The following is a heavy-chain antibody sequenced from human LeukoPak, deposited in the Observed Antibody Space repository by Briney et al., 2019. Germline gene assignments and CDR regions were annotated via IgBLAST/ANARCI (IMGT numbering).Heavy chain of an antibody. CDR2: MNPNSGNT. J-gene: IGHJ3*02. CDR1: GYTFTSYD. Sequence: ASVKVSCKAPGYTFTSYDINWVRQATGQGLEWMGWMNPNSGNTGYAQKFQGRVTITRNTSISTAYMELSRLRSDDTAVYYCARDLGGTSAFDIWGQGTMVTVSS. CDR3: ARDLGGTSAFDI. V-gene: IGHV1-8*03.